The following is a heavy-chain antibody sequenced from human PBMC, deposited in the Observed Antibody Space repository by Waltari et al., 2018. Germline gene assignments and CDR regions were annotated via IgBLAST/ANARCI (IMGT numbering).Heavy chain of an antibody. D-gene: IGHD6-13*01. V-gene: IGHV4-4*07. Sequence: QVQLQESGPGLVKPSETLSLTCTVSGGSISRYYWSWIRQPAGKDREWIRRIYTSGSTNYNPSLKSLVTMSVDTSKNQFSLKLSSVTAADTAVYYCARARIAAARFDPWGQGTLVTVSS. CDR1: GGSISRYY. CDR3: ARARIAAARFDP. CDR2: IYTSGST. J-gene: IGHJ5*02.